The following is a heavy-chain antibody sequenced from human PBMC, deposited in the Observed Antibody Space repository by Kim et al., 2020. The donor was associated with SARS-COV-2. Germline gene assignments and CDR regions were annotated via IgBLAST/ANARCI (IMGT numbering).Heavy chain of an antibody. V-gene: IGHV3-30*01. CDR3: ARDPGITMIDMGFDY. J-gene: IGHJ4*02. D-gene: IGHD3-22*01. Sequence: DSVKGRFTISRDNSKNTLYLQMNSLRAEDTAVYYCARDPGITMIDMGFDYWGQGTLVTVSS.